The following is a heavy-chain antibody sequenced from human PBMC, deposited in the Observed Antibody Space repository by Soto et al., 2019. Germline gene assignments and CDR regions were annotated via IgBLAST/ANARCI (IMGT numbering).Heavy chain of an antibody. Sequence: GGSLRLSCGASGFTFDEYGMHWVRQAPGKGLEWVSGISWNSGTIGYADSVKGRFTISRDNAKNSLYLQMSSLRAEDTALYYCAKSTGGTAKGMDVWGQGTTVTVSS. V-gene: IGHV3-9*01. CDR2: ISWNSGTI. CDR3: AKSTGGTAKGMDV. J-gene: IGHJ6*02. CDR1: GFTFDEYG. D-gene: IGHD2-8*02.